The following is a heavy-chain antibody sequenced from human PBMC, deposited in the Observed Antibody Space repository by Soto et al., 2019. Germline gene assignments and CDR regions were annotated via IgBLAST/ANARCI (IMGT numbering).Heavy chain of an antibody. D-gene: IGHD4-17*01. CDR2: IYYSGST. V-gene: IGHV4-39*01. Sequence: KPSETLSLTCTVSGGSISSTTYSWGWIRQPPGKGLEWIGSIYYSGSTYYNSSLKSRVTISVDTSKNQFSLKLSSVTAADTAVYYCARLWIIGINNDYGGDEDYWGQGTLVTVSS. CDR1: GGSISSTTYS. J-gene: IGHJ4*02. CDR3: ARLWIIGINNDYGGDEDY.